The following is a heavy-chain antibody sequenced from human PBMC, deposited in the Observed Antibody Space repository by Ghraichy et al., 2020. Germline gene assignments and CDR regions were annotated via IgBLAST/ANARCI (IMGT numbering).Heavy chain of an antibody. CDR3: AKSGRSDAGYNWFDP. CDR1: GFSFSSFW. D-gene: IGHD5-12*01. Sequence: GGSLRLSCAASGFSFSSFWMHWVRQVPGKGLVWVSSIKSDATGTFYADSVEGRFTISRDNAKNTLYVQMNSLRVDDTAVYYCAKSGRSDAGYNWFDPWGQGTLVTISS. J-gene: IGHJ5*02. CDR2: IKSDATGT. V-gene: IGHV3-74*01.